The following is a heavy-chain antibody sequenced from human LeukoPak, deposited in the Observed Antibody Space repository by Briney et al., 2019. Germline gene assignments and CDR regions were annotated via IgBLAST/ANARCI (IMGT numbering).Heavy chain of an antibody. J-gene: IGHJ5*02. CDR1: GGSISSYY. Sequence: SETLSLTCTVSGGSISSYYWSWIRQPAGKGLEWIGRIYTSGSTNYNPSLKSRVTMSVGTSKNQFSLKLSSVTAADTAVYYCARDTDSSSWLNWFDPWGQGTLVTVSS. CDR3: ARDTDSSSWLNWFDP. V-gene: IGHV4-4*07. D-gene: IGHD6-13*01. CDR2: IYTSGST.